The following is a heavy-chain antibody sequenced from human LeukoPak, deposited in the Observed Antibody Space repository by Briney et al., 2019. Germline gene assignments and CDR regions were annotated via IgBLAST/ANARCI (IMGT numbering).Heavy chain of an antibody. CDR2: IYYSGST. D-gene: IGHD6-19*01. CDR3: ARMFGYSSGWHYFDY. V-gene: IGHV4-31*03. CDR1: GGSISSGGYY. J-gene: IGHJ4*02. Sequence: SETLSLTCTVSGGSISSGGYYWSWIRQHPGKGLEWIGYIYYSGSTYYNPSLKSRVTISVDTSKNQFSLKLSSVTAADTAVYYCARMFGYSSGWHYFDYWGQGTLVTVSS.